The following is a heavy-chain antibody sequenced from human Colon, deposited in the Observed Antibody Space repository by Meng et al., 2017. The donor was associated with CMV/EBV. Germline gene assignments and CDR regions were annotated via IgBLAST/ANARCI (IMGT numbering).Heavy chain of an antibody. CDR1: GFSFSTHG. CDR3: ARGYCNPLSCYAGGGY. V-gene: IGHV3-48*03. Sequence: GGSLRLSCAASGFSFSTHGINWFRQAPGKGLEWISYINSNAGTKDYADSVRGRFTISRDNGQNSVYLQMTGLRAADTAVYYCARGYCNPLSCYAGGGYWGQGALVTVSS. J-gene: IGHJ4*02. CDR2: INSNAGTK. D-gene: IGHD2-2*01.